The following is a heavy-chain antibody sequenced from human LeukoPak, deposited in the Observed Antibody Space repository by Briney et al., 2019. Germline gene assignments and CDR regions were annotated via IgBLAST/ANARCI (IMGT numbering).Heavy chain of an antibody. CDR2: ISGSGGST. CDR1: GFTFSSYA. D-gene: IGHD5-12*01. Sequence: PGGSLRLSCAASGFTFSSYAMSWVRQAPGKGLDWVSAISGSGGSTYYADSVKGRFTISRDNSKNTLYLQMNSLRAEDTAVYYCANDGYDLPYYWGQGTLVTVSS. CDR3: ANDGYDLPYY. J-gene: IGHJ4*02. V-gene: IGHV3-23*01.